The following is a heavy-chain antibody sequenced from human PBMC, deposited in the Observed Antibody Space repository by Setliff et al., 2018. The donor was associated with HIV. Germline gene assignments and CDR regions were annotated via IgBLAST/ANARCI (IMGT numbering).Heavy chain of an antibody. CDR2: ISSSSSYI. CDR1: GFTFSSYS. Sequence: GGSLRLSCAASGFTFSSYSMNWVRQAPGKGLGWVSSISSSSSYIYYADSVKGRFTISRDNAKNSLYLQMNSLRAEDTAVYYCARDFNYYYYYGMDVWGQGTTVTVSS. V-gene: IGHV3-21*01. CDR3: ARDFNYYYYYGMDV. J-gene: IGHJ6*02.